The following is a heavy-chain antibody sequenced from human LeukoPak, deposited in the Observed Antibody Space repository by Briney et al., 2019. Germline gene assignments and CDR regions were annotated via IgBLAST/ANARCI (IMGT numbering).Heavy chain of an antibody. V-gene: IGHV4-34*01. CDR2: ISHRGST. J-gene: IGHJ4*02. CDR1: GYSISSGYY. CDR3: ARGFSSSWFDY. Sequence: SETLSLTCAVSGYSISSGYYWSWIRQPPGKGLEWIGEISHRGSTNYNPSLKSRVTISLDTSKNQLSLRLSSITAADTAVYYCARGFSSSWFDYWGQGTLVTVSS. D-gene: IGHD6-13*01.